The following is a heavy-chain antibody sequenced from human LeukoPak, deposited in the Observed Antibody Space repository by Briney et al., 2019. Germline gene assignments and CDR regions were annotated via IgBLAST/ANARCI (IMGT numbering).Heavy chain of an antibody. J-gene: IGHJ4*02. Sequence: ASVKVSCKASGYGNFGISWMRQAPGQGLEWVGWIGAYNGNTTYAQKFQGRVIMTTDISTATAHLELRSLRSDDTAVYYCARGLAAFVPQVDYWGQGTLVTVSS. D-gene: IGHD3-16*01. CDR3: ARGLAAFVPQVDY. V-gene: IGHV1-18*01. CDR1: GYGNFG. CDR2: IGAYNGNT.